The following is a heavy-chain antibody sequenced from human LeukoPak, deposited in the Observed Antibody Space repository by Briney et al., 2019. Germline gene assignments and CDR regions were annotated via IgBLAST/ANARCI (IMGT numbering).Heavy chain of an antibody. D-gene: IGHD1-26*01. CDR3: ARESEVGADY. V-gene: IGHV1-2*02. J-gene: IGHJ4*02. CDR2: INPNSGGT. Sequence: ASVKVSCKASGGTFSSYAISWVRQAPGQGLEWMGWINPNSGGTNYAQKFQGRVTMTRDTSISTAYMELSRLRSDDTAVYYCARESEVGADYWGQGTLVTVSS. CDR1: GGTFSSYA.